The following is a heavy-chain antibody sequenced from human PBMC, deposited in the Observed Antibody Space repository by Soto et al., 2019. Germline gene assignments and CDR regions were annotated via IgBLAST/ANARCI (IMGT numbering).Heavy chain of an antibody. CDR2: ISAYNGNT. Sequence: GASVKVSCKASGGTFSSYAISWVRQAPGQGLEWMGGISAYNGNTNYAQKLQGRVTMTTDTSTSTAYMELRSLRSDDTAVYYCAKPLGGVIVQDDDAFDIWGQGTMVTVSS. CDR1: GGTFSSYA. CDR3: AKPLGGVIVQDDDAFDI. J-gene: IGHJ3*02. V-gene: IGHV1-18*01. D-gene: IGHD3-16*02.